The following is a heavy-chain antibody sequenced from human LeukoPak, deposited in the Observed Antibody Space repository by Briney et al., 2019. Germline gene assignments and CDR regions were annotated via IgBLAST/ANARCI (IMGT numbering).Heavy chain of an antibody. CDR2: ISGSGGSS. CDR1: GFTFSCYA. V-gene: IGHV3-23*01. J-gene: IGHJ4*01. CDR3: AKATLYYDYWQHYFDY. D-gene: IGHD3-22*01. Sequence: GGSLRLSCAASGFTFSCYAMSWVRQAPGKGLEWVSAISGSGGSSYYADSVKGRFTISRDNSKNTLYLKMNSLSAADGDVYSCAKATLYYDYWQHYFDYWGQGTMVTVSS.